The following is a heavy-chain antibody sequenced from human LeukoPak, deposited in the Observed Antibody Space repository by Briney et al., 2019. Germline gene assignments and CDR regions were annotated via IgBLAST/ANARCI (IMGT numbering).Heavy chain of an antibody. CDR3: AKGPVGELSSLNAFDI. J-gene: IGHJ3*02. Sequence: GGSLRLSCAASGFTFDDYAMHWVRQAPGKGLEWVSGISWNSGSIGYADSVKGRFTISRDNAKNSLYPQMNSLRAEDMALYYCAKGPVGELSSLNAFDIWGQGTMVTVSS. CDR2: ISWNSGSI. V-gene: IGHV3-9*03. CDR1: GFTFDDYA. D-gene: IGHD3-16*02.